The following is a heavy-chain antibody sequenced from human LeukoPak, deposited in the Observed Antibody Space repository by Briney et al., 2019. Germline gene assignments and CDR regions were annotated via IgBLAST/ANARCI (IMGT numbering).Heavy chain of an antibody. CDR1: GFTFSSYW. CDR3: ARGYSSSWYEY. V-gene: IGHV3-7*01. Sequence: GGALRLSCAASGFTFSSYWMSWVRQAPGKGLEWVANINQDGREKYYVDSVKGRFTISRDNAKNSLYLQMSSLRAEDTAVYYCARGYSSSWYEYWGQGTLVTVSS. D-gene: IGHD6-13*01. CDR2: INQDGREK. J-gene: IGHJ4*02.